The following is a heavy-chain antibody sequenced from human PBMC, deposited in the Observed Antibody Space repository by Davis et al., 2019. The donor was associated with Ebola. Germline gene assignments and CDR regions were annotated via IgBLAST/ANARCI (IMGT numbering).Heavy chain of an antibody. V-gene: IGHV3-7*03. Sequence: PGGSLRLSCAASGFTFSGYWMTWVRQAPGKGLEWVANINQDGGEKQYVDSVKGRFTISRDNAKNSLSLQMSSLRADDTAMYYCARDLVYGGNAFFDYWGQGTPVRVSS. CDR1: GFTFSGYW. CDR2: INQDGGEK. CDR3: ARDLVYGGNAFFDY. D-gene: IGHD4-23*01. J-gene: IGHJ4*02.